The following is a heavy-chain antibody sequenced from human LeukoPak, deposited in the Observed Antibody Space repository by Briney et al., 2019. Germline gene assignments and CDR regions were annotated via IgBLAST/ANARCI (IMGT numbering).Heavy chain of an antibody. D-gene: IGHD3-10*01. CDR2: IKRDGNEK. J-gene: IGHJ5*01. CDR1: GFTFSSYW. CDR3: AKEGAYPIITYDS. V-gene: IGHV3-7*01. Sequence: GGSLRPSCAASGFTFSSYWMNWVRQAPGKGLERVANIKRDGNEKNYVDSVKGRFSISRDNAKNSLYLQMDSLRAEDTAVYYCAKEGAYPIITYDSWGQGALVTVSS.